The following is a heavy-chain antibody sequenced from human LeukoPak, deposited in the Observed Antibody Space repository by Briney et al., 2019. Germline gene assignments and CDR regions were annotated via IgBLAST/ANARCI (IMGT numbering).Heavy chain of an antibody. D-gene: IGHD6-13*01. CDR3: AGPNSIAAAGSAFDI. CDR1: GYTFTSYG. CDR2: INPNSGGT. Sequence: ASVKVSCKASGYTFTSYGISWVRQAPGQGLEWMGWINPNSGGTNYAQKFQGRVTMTRDTSISTAYMELSRLRSDDTAVYYCAGPNSIAAAGSAFDIWGQGTMVTVSS. V-gene: IGHV1-2*02. J-gene: IGHJ3*02.